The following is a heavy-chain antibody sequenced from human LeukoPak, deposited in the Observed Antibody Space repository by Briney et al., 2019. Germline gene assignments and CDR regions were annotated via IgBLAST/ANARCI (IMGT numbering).Heavy chain of an antibody. CDR3: ARGARAVITNWFDP. CDR1: GGTFSSYA. Sequence: SVKVSCKASGGTFSSYAISWVRQAPGQGLEWMGRIIPILGIASYAQKFQGRVTITADKSTSTAYMELSSLRSEDTAVYYCARGARAVITNWFDPWGQGTLVTVSS. D-gene: IGHD3-16*02. V-gene: IGHV1-69*04. J-gene: IGHJ5*02. CDR2: IIPILGIA.